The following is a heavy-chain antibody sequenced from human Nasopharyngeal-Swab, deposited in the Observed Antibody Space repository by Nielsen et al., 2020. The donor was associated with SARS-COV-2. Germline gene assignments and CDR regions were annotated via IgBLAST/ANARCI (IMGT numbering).Heavy chain of an antibody. J-gene: IGHJ6*02. V-gene: IGHV1-18*01. CDR2: ISAYNGNT. D-gene: IGHD2-2*01. CDR1: GYTFTSYG. CDR3: ARPIGGPGEYQLHGSYYYYGMDV. Sequence: ASVKVSCKASGYTFTSYGISWVRQAPGQGLEWMGWISAYNGNTNYAQKLQGRVTMTTDKSTSTAYMELSSLRSEDTAVYYCARPIGGPGEYQLHGSYYYYGMDVWGQGTTVTVSS.